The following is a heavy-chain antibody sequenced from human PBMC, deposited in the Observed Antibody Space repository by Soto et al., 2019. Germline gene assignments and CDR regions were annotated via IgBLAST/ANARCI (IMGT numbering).Heavy chain of an antibody. V-gene: IGHV3-23*01. CDR3: TTNSDEY. D-gene: IGHD1-26*01. J-gene: IGHJ4*02. CDR2: VTATGSDT. Sequence: GGSLRLSCAASGFTFSSYPMIWVRQAPEKGLEWVSGVTATGSDTYYADSVKGRFTISGDNSKNTLYLQMNSLKTEDTAVYYCTTNSDEYWGQGTL. CDR1: GFTFSSYP.